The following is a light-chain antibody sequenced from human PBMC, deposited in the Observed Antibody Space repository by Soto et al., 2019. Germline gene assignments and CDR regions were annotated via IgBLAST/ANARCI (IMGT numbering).Light chain of an antibody. Sequence: EIELTQSPGTLSLSPGERATLSCRASQYVSSSSLTWCQQKPGQAPGLLIYGASSRATGIPDRFSGSGSGTDFTLTISRLEPEDFVVYYCQQYGSSSWTFGQGTKVDIK. V-gene: IGKV3-20*01. J-gene: IGKJ1*01. CDR1: QYVSSSS. CDR2: GAS. CDR3: QQYGSSSWT.